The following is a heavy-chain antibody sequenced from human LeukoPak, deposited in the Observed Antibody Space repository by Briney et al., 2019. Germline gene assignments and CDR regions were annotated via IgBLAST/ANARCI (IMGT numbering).Heavy chain of an antibody. J-gene: IGHJ4*02. CDR3: ARGPKLRFLDPFEDY. Sequence: ASVKVSCNASGYTFTSYGISWVRQAPGQGLEWMGWISAYNGNTKYSQKFQGRVTITRDTSASTAYMELSSLRSDDTAVYYCARGPKLRFLDPFEDYWGQGTLVTVSS. CDR2: ISAYNGNT. V-gene: IGHV1-18*01. CDR1: GYTFTSYG. D-gene: IGHD3-3*01.